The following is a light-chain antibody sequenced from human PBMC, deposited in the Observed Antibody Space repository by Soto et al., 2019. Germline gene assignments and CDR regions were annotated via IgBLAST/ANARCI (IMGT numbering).Light chain of an antibody. J-gene: IGKJ5*01. Sequence: ANRITKSPSSFSATTGDRVTITWQASQGISSYLAWYQQKPGKAPKLLIYAASTLQSGVPSRFSGSGSGTEFTLTISSLQPEDFATYYCQHFNSYPNPFGQGTRLDI. V-gene: IGKV1-8*01. CDR3: QHFNSYPNP. CDR2: AAS. CDR1: QGISSY.